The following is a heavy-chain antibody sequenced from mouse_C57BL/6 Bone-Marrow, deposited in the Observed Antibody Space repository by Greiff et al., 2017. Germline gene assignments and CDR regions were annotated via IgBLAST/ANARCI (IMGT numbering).Heavy chain of an antibody. CDR1: GYSFTGYY. CDR3: ARIGGY. Sequence: VQLQQSGPELVKPGASVKISCKASGYSFTGYYMNWVKQSPEKSLEWIGEINPSTGGTTYNQKFKAKATLTVDKSSSTAYMQLKSLTSEDSAVYYCARIGGYWGQGTLVTVSA. CDR2: INPSTGGT. J-gene: IGHJ3*01. V-gene: IGHV1-42*01. D-gene: IGHD2-14*01.